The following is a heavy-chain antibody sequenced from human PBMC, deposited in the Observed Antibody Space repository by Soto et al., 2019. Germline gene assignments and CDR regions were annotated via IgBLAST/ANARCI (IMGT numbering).Heavy chain of an antibody. CDR1: GFTFSNAW. CDR2: IKSKTDGGTT. D-gene: IGHD5-12*01. J-gene: IGHJ1*01. V-gene: IGHV3-15*01. CDR3: TTHSGYELNSGSLHH. Sequence: PGGSLRLSCAASGFTFSNAWMSWVRQAPGKGLEWVGRIKSKTDGGTTDYAAPVKGRFTISRDDSKNTLYLQMNSLKTEDTAVYYCTTHSGYELNSGSLHHWGQGTLVTVSS.